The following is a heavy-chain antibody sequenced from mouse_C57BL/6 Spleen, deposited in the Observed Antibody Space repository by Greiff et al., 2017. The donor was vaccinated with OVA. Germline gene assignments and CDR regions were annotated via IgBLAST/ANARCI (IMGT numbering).Heavy chain of an antibody. CDR2: IYPGDGDT. Sequence: VQLQQSGPELVKPGASVKISCKASGYAFSSSWMNWVKQRPGKGLEWIGRIYPGDGDTNYNGKFKGKATLTADKSSSTAYMQLSSLTSEDSAVYVCARWGVVDYFDYWGQGTTLTVSS. J-gene: IGHJ2*01. V-gene: IGHV1-82*01. CDR1: GYAFSSSW. CDR3: ARWGVVDYFDY. D-gene: IGHD1-1*01.